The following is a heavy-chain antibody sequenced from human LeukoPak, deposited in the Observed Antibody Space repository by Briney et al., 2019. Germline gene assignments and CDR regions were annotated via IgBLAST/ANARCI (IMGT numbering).Heavy chain of an antibody. CDR3: ARGRYIVVVPAAIHHYYYYMDV. Sequence: SETLSLTCTVSGGSMNSYYWSWIRQPPGKGLEWIGEINHSGSTNYNPSLKSRVTISVDTSKNQFSLKLSSVTAADTAVYYCARGRYIVVVPAAIHHYYYYMDVWGKGTTVTVSS. V-gene: IGHV4-34*01. J-gene: IGHJ6*03. CDR1: GGSMNSYY. D-gene: IGHD2-2*02. CDR2: INHSGST.